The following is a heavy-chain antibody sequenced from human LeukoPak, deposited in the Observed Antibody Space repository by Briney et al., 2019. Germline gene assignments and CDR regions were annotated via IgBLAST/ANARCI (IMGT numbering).Heavy chain of an antibody. D-gene: IGHD5-24*01. CDR2: VYAGNSDA. J-gene: IGHJ4*02. Sequence: PGESLRISCQGFGYPFTTSWIGWVRQLPGKGLEWTAIVYAGNSDAKYSPSFQGQVSISTDRSISTAYLHWSSLKASDTAIYYCAIINHPDGRVYWGQGTLVTVSS. CDR3: AIINHPDGRVY. CDR1: GYPFTTSW. V-gene: IGHV5-51*01.